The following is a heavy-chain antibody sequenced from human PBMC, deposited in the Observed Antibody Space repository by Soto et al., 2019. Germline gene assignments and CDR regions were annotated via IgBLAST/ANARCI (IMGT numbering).Heavy chain of an antibody. J-gene: IGHJ2*01. CDR3: ARDWDRGGGTYHWYFDL. V-gene: IGHV3-30-3*01. CDR1: GFTIRTYA. CDR2: ISYDGSSR. Sequence: QVQLVESGGGVVQPGGSPTLSCVASGFTIRTYAMHWVRQAPGKGLEWVALISYDGSSRYYTESVNGRFTISRDNSKYTVFLRMSSLRAEDTAVYYCARDWDRGGGTYHWYFDLWGRGTLVTVSS. D-gene: IGHD1-26*01.